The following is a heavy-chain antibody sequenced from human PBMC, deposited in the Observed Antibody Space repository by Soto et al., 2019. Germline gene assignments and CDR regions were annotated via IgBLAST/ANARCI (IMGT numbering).Heavy chain of an antibody. J-gene: IGHJ4*02. CDR2: IKQDGSEK. CDR1: GLTFSSYW. V-gene: IGHV3-7*01. Sequence: GGSLRLSCAASGLTFSSYWMGWVRQAPGKGLEWVAIIKQDGSEKKYVDSVKGRFTISRDNAKNSLYLQMDSLRAEDTAVYYCARASRSLRDDFWGQGTLVTVSS. CDR3: ARASRSLRDDF.